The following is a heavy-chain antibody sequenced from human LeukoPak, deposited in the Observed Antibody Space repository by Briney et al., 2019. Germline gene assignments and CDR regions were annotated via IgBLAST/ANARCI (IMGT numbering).Heavy chain of an antibody. J-gene: IGHJ4*02. Sequence: GASVKVSCKASGYTFTGYYIHWVRQAPGQGLEWMGWINPKSGGTNYAPKFHGRVTMTRDTSIGTAYMELIRLKSDDTAVYYCARDSPADHDLWSGTFEYWGQGTLVTVSS. CDR1: GYTFTGYY. V-gene: IGHV1-2*02. CDR3: ARDSPADHDLWSGTFEY. D-gene: IGHD3-3*01. CDR2: INPKSGGT.